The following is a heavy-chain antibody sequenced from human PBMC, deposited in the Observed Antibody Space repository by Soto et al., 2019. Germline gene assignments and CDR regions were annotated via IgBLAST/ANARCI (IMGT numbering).Heavy chain of an antibody. CDR1: GGTFNKFA. CDR2: LIPLFDTA. D-gene: IGHD1-26*01. J-gene: IGHJ4*02. Sequence: QVQLVQSGAEVKMPGSSVKVSCKASGGTFNKFAFSWVRQAPGQGLEWMGALIPLFDTANYALNFQGRVTITADESTTTAYMELSSLRTEDTAVYYCARGKIIEGRLSGEDSWGQGTLVVVSS. V-gene: IGHV1-69*12. CDR3: ARGKIIEGRLSGEDS.